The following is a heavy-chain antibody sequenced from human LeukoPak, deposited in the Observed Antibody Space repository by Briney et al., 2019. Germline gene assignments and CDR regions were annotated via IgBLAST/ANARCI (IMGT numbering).Heavy chain of an antibody. V-gene: IGHV1-24*01. J-gene: IGHJ4*02. D-gene: IGHD6-13*01. Sequence: ASVKVSCKVSGYTLTELSMHWVRQAPGKGLEWMGGFDPEDGETIYAQKFQGRVTMTRNTSISTAYMELSSLRSEDTAVYYCARSRWSDGYSSSWYSYWGQGTLVTVSS. CDR2: FDPEDGET. CDR3: ARSRWSDGYSSSWYSY. CDR1: GYTLTELS.